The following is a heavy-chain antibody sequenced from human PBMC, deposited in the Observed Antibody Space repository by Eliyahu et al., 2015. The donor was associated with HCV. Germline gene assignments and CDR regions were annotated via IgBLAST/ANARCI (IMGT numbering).Heavy chain of an antibody. CDR1: GFTFSAYA. Sequence: QVQLVESGGGVVQPGRSLRLSCAASGFTFSAYAMHWVRPGSGQGAGGGWLLWGVVDVKNSAHSVKGRFTISRDNSKNTLYLQMNTLKADDTAVYYCSKVSGSYGSGWLALDYWGPGTLVTVSS. V-gene: IGHV3-33*06. CDR3: SKVSGSYGSGWLALDY. D-gene: IGHD6-19*01. J-gene: IGHJ4*02. CDR2: WGVVDVK.